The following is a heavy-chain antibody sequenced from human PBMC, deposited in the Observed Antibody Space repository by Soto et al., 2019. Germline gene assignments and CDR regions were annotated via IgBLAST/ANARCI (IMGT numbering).Heavy chain of an antibody. CDR1: GFTFSSYA. J-gene: IGHJ4*02. D-gene: IGHD6-13*01. CDR2: ISGSGGST. Sequence: GGSLRLSCAASGFTFSSYAMSWVRQAPGKGLEWVSAISGSGGSTYYADSVKGRFTIARDNSKNTLYLQMNSLRAEDTAVYYCAKGGFDSSSWPDYWGQGTLVTVSS. CDR3: AKGGFDSSSWPDY. V-gene: IGHV3-23*01.